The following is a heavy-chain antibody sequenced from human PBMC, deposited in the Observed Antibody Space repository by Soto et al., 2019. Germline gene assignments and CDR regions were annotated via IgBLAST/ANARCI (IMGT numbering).Heavy chain of an antibody. CDR3: ASARIGYSYGIYGMDV. D-gene: IGHD5-18*01. CDR1: GGSISSYY. CDR2: IYYSGST. V-gene: IGHV4-59*01. J-gene: IGHJ6*02. Sequence: SETLSLTCTVSGGSISSYYWSWIRQPPGKGLEWIGYIYYSGSTNYNPSLKSRVTISVDTSKNQFSPKLSSVTAADTAVYYCASARIGYSYGIYGMDVWGQGTTVTVS.